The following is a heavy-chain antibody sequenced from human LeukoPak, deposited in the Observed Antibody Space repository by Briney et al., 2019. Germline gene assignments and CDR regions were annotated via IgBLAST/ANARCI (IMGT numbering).Heavy chain of an antibody. V-gene: IGHV3-53*01. J-gene: IGHJ4*02. CDR2: IYSGGSP. Sequence: GGSLRLSCAASGFIVSANYMNWVRQAPGKGLEWVSVIYSGGSPFYADSVKGRFTISRDNSKNTVYLQMNSLRVEDTAVYYCARGRQCDFWGQGTLVTVSS. CDR3: ARGRQCDF. CDR1: GFIVSANY. D-gene: IGHD4-11*01.